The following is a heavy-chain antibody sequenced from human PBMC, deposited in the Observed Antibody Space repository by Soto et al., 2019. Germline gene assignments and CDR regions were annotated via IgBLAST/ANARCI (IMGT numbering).Heavy chain of an antibody. D-gene: IGHD3-10*01. CDR2: IYYSGST. J-gene: IGHJ4*02. CDR3: ARAGVVRGVIRWYYFDY. CDR1: GGSISSGDYY. Sequence: PSETLSLTCTVSGGSISSGDYYWSWIRQPPGKGPEWIGYIYYSGSTYYNPSLKSRVTISVDTSKNQFSLKLSSVTAADTAVYYCARAGVVRGVIRWYYFDYWGQGTLVTVSS. V-gene: IGHV4-30-4*01.